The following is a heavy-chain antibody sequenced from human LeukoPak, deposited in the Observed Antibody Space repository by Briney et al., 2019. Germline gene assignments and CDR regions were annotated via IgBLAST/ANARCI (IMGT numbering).Heavy chain of an antibody. Sequence: ASVKVSCKASGYSFTNYDINWVRQAPGQGLEWMGWISAYNGNTNYAQKLQGRVTMTTDTSTSTAYMELRSLRSDDTAVYYCARDTIAVAGIHSGYWGQGTLVTVSS. D-gene: IGHD6-19*01. CDR3: ARDTIAVAGIHSGY. CDR2: ISAYNGNT. J-gene: IGHJ4*02. CDR1: GYSFTNYD. V-gene: IGHV1-18*01.